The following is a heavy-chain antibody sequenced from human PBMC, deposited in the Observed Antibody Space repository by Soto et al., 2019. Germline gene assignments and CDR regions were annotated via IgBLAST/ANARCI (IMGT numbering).Heavy chain of an antibody. CDR3: ARGPSGDKVDY. Sequence: QVLLQELGPGLVKPSQTLSLTCTVSGGSISSGDYNWSWIRQSPGKGLEWIGHIYDSGSTYNNPSLQSRVTISVDTSKNQFSLNLSSVTAADTAVYYCARGPSGDKVDYWGQGTLVTVSS. CDR1: GGSISSGDYN. D-gene: IGHD7-27*01. J-gene: IGHJ4*02. CDR2: IYDSGST. V-gene: IGHV4-30-4*01.